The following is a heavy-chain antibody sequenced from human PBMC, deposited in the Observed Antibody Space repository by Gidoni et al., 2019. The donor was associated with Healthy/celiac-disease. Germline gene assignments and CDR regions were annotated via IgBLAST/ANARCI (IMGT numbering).Heavy chain of an antibody. CDR1: GGSISSGSYY. D-gene: IGHD3-10*01. CDR3: ARVRGAIGY. CDR2: IYTSGST. V-gene: IGHV4-61*02. Sequence: QVQLQESGPGLVKPSQTLSLTCTVSGGSISSGSYYWSWIRQPAGKGLEWIGRIYTSGSTNYNPSLKSRVTISVDTSKNQFSLKLSSVTAADTAVYYCARVRGAIGYWGQGTLVTVSS. J-gene: IGHJ4*02.